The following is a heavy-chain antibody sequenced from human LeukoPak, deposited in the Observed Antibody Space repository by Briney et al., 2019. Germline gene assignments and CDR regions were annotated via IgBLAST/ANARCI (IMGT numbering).Heavy chain of an antibody. J-gene: IGHJ3*02. CDR2: ISRNAGAT. D-gene: IGHD2-2*01. Sequence: PGGSLRLSCAASRFTFSSYVMSWVRQAPGKGLEWVSSISRNAGATYYADSVKGRFTISRDNSRNTLSLHMNSLRAEDTAVYFCAKHAGGHDLDALDIWGQGTMVTVSS. CDR3: AKHAGGHDLDALDI. CDR1: RFTFSSYV. V-gene: IGHV3-23*01.